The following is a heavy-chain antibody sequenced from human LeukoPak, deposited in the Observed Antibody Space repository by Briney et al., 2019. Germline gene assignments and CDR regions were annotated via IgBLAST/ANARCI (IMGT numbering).Heavy chain of an antibody. CDR3: ASRGWYYFDY. D-gene: IGHD6-19*01. CDR1: GLTFSSYS. J-gene: IGHJ4*02. V-gene: IGHV3-21*01. Sequence: KPGGSLRLSCAASGLTFSSYSMNWVRQAPGKGLEWVSSISSSSSYIYYADSVKGRFTISRDNAKNSLYLQMNSLRAEDTAVYYCASRGWYYFDYWGQGTLVTVSS. CDR2: ISSSSSYI.